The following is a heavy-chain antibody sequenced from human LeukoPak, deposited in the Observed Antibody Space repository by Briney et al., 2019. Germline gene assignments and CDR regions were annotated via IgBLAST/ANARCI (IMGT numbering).Heavy chain of an antibody. CDR1: GFTFSSYS. V-gene: IGHV3-48*01. Sequence: PGGSLRLSCAASGFTFSSYSMNWVRQAPGKGLEWVSYISSSSTIYYADSVKGRFTISRDNAKNSLYLQMNSLRAEDTAVYYCARDKSYYYDSSGHDWGQGTLVTVSS. D-gene: IGHD3-22*01. J-gene: IGHJ4*02. CDR2: ISSSSTI. CDR3: ARDKSYYYDSSGHD.